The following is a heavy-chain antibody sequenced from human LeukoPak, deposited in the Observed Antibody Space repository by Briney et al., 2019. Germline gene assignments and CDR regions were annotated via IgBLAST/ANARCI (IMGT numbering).Heavy chain of an antibody. Sequence: GGSLRLSCAASGFTFSSYAMGWVRQAPGKGLEWVSAISGSGGNTYYADSVKGRFTISRDNSKNTLYLQMNSLRAEDTAVYYCAKSQFIVVVVAAGGVGAFDIWGQGTMVTVSS. J-gene: IGHJ3*02. CDR2: ISGSGGNT. V-gene: IGHV3-23*01. D-gene: IGHD2-15*01. CDR3: AKSQFIVVVVAAGGVGAFDI. CDR1: GFTFSSYA.